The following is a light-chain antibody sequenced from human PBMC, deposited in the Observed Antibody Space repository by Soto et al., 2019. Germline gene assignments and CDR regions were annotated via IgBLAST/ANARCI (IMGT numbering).Light chain of an antibody. CDR2: CTS. J-gene: IGKJ1*01. V-gene: IGKV3-20*01. CDR3: QEFGSSWLT. CDR1: QTIGSSY. Sequence: ENVLSQSPGTLSLSPGERATLSCRASQTIGSSYLACYQQKPGHAPRLIIYCTSIRATGIPDRFSGSGSGTDFTLTISRLEPEDFEVYYCQEFGSSWLTFGQGTKVEIK.